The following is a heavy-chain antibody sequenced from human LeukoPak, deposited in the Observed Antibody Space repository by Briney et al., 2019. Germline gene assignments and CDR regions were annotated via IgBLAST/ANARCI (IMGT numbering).Heavy chain of an antibody. Sequence: ASVKVSCKASGYTFSTYSVHWVRQAPGEGLEWVRWINANNGDSDSAQKFQGGVTLTRDTSINTAYMELTRLTSDDTAVYYCARDHWQRELDYWGQGTLVTVSS. J-gene: IGHJ4*02. CDR2: INANNGDS. CDR1: GYTFSTYS. D-gene: IGHD1-1*01. V-gene: IGHV1-2*02. CDR3: ARDHWQRELDY.